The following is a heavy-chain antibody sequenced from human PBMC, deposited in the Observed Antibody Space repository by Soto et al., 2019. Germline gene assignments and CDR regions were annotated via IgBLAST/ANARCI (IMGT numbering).Heavy chain of an antibody. V-gene: IGHV3-33*01. CDR1: GFTFSSYG. CDR3: AREAAVDSSSNYYYYYGMDV. J-gene: IGHJ6*02. Sequence: LRLSCAASGFTFSSYGMHWVRQAPGKGLEWVAVIWYDGSNKYYADSVKGRFTISRDNSKNTLYLQMNSLRAEDTAVYYCAREAAVDSSSNYYYYYGMDVWGQGTTVTVSS. CDR2: IWYDGSNK. D-gene: IGHD6-6*01.